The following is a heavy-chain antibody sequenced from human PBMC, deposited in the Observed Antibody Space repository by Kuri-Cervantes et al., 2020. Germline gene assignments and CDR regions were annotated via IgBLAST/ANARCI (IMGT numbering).Heavy chain of an antibody. J-gene: IGHJ4*02. D-gene: IGHD3-10*01. V-gene: IGHV3-21*01. CDR3: AKTKVVAYHYGSGSYFDY. CDR2: ISSSSSYI. CDR1: GFTFSSYS. Sequence: GESLKISCAASGFTFSSYSMNWVRQAPGKGLEWVSSISSSSSYIYYADSVKGRFTISRDNAKNSLYLQMNSLRAEDTAVYYCAKTKVVAYHYGSGSYFDYWGQGTLVTVSS.